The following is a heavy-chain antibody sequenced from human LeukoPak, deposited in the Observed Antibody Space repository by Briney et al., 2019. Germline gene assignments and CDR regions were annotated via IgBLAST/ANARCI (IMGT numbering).Heavy chain of an antibody. CDR2: MNPNSGNT. Sequence: ASAKFSCKASGYTFTSYDINWVRQATGQGLEWMGWMNPNSGNTGYAQKFQGRVTMTRNTSISTAYMELSSLRSEDTAVYYCARADYYYYGMDVWGQGTTVTVSS. CDR3: ARADYYYYGMDV. CDR1: GYTFTSYD. J-gene: IGHJ6*02. V-gene: IGHV1-8*02.